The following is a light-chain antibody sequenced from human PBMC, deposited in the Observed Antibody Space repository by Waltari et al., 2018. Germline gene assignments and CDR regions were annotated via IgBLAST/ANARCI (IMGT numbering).Light chain of an antibody. CDR3: QQYDTTPWT. V-gene: IGKV3-20*01. J-gene: IGKJ1*01. CDR2: GVS. CDR1: RSVTSIY. Sequence: IVLPQSPGALSLPPGARATLFCRASRSVTSIYLAWYQQKPGQAPRLLIYGVSSRATGIPDRFSGSGSGTDFTLTISRLEPEDFAVYYCQQYDTTPWTFGQGTKVEIK.